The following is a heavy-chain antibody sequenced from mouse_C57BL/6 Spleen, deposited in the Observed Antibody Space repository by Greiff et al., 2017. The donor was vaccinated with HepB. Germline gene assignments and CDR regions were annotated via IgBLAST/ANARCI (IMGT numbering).Heavy chain of an antibody. V-gene: IGHV1-69*01. CDR3: ARHYYYGSSYVPDY. CDR2: IDPSDSYT. Sequence: VQLQQPGAELVMPGASVKLSCKASGYTFTSYWMHWVKQRPGQGLEWIGEIDPSDSYTNYNQKFKGKSTLTVDKSSSTAYMQLSSLTSEDSAVYYCARHYYYGSSYVPDYWGQGTTLTVSS. J-gene: IGHJ2*01. D-gene: IGHD1-1*01. CDR1: GYTFTSYW.